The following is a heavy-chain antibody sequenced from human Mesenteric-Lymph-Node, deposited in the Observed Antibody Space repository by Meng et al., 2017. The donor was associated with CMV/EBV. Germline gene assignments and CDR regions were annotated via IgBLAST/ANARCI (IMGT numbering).Heavy chain of an antibody. CDR1: GGSISTYY. D-gene: IGHD3-22*01. Sequence: GSLRLSCSVSGGSISTYYWSWIRQPPGKGLEWIGEIDHTGSTNYNPSLKSRVTMSVDTSKNQFSLKLSSVTAADTAVYYCARELIVVDPHYFDYWGQGTLVTVSS. CDR2: IDHTGST. J-gene: IGHJ4*02. V-gene: IGHV4-34*01. CDR3: ARELIVVDPHYFDY.